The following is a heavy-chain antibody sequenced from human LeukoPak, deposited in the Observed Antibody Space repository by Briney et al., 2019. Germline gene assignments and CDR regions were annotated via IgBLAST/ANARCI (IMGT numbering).Heavy chain of an antibody. CDR3: ALSPRDSSGRRSGYFDY. D-gene: IGHD3-22*01. V-gene: IGHV4-61*02. CDR2: IYTNGNT. Sequence: PSETLSLTCTVSGGSLSSGGYYWSWIRQPAGKGLEWIGRIYTNGNTNYNPSLKSRVTISVDTSKNQFSLKLSSVTAADTAVYYCALSPRDSSGRRSGYFDYWGQGTLVTVSS. CDR1: GGSLSSGGYY. J-gene: IGHJ4*02.